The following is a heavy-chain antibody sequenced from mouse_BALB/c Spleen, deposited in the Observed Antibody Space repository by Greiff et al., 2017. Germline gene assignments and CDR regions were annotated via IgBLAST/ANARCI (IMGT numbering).Heavy chain of an antibody. CDR2: ISSGGSYT. J-gene: IGHJ4*01. Sequence: EVKLVESGGDLVEPGGSLKLSCAASGFTFSSYGMSWVRQTPDKRLEWVATISSGGSYTYYPDSVKGRFTISRDNAKNTLYLQMSSLKSEDTAMYYCARRYDAAYDMDDWGQGTSVTVSS. CDR3: ARRYDAAYDMDD. D-gene: IGHD2-14*01. V-gene: IGHV5-6*02. CDR1: GFTFSSYG.